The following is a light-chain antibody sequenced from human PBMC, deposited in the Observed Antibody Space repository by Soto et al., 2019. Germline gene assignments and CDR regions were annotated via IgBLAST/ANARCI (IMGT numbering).Light chain of an antibody. CDR3: QQYGSSPIT. Sequence: ELAERQAPGTLCLCGAPKAHLYFIASQSVSSSYLAWYQQKPGQAPRLLIYGASSRATGIPDRFSGSKSGTDFALTMRGLDPEDAAVYYCQQYGSSPITVGQGTKVDIK. CDR2: GAS. V-gene: IGKV3-20*01. J-gene: IGKJ1*01. CDR1: QSVSSSY.